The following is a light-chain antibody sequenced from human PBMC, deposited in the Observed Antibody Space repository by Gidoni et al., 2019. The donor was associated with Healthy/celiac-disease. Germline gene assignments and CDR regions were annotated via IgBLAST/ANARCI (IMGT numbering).Light chain of an antibody. CDR2: STN. CDR1: SGSVSTSYY. V-gene: IGLV8-61*01. J-gene: IGLJ3*02. CDR3: VLYMGSGISV. Sequence: QTVVTQEPSFSVSPGGTVTLTCGLSSGSVSTSYYPSWYQQTPVQAPRTLIYSTNTRSSGVPDRVSGSILGNKAALTITGAQADDESDYYCVLYMGSGISVFGGGTKLTVL.